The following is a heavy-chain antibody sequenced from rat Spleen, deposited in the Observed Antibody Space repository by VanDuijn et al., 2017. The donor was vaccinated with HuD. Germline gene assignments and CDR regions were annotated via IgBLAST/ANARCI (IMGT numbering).Heavy chain of an antibody. CDR1: GFIFNNYD. CDR3: AGAGYLRDWYFDF. D-gene: IGHD2-2*01. J-gene: IGHJ1*01. Sequence: EVQLVESGGGLVQPGGSLQVSCAASGFIFNNYDMAWVRQTPTKGLEWVASISPSGGGTYYRDSVKGRFTVSRDNTRSTQFLQMDSLRSEDTATYFCAGAGYLRDWYFDFWGPGTMVTVSS. V-gene: IGHV5S13*01. CDR2: ISPSGGGT.